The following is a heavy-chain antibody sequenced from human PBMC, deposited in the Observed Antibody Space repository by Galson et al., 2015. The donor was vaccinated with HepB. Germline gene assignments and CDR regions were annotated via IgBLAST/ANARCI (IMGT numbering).Heavy chain of an antibody. CDR1: GFTFSSYG. CDR2: IRYDGSNK. D-gene: IGHD3-22*01. V-gene: IGHV3-30*02. CDR3: ARRIEYYYDSSGTRGHDAFDI. Sequence: SLRLSCAASGFTFSSYGMHWVRQAPGKGLEWVAFIRYDGSNKYYADSVKGRFTISRDNSKNTLYLQMNSLRAEDTAVYYCARRIEYYYDSSGTRGHDAFDIWGQGTMVTVSS. J-gene: IGHJ3*02.